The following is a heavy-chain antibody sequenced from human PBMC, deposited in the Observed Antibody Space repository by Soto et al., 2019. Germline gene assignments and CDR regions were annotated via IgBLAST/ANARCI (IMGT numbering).Heavy chain of an antibody. CDR1: GFTFSSYS. D-gene: IGHD3-10*01. CDR3: AREHHTILRGVIYYGMDV. CDR2: ISSSSSYI. V-gene: IGHV3-21*01. Sequence: PGGSLRLSCAASGFTFSSYSMNWVRQAPGKGLEWVSSISSSSSYIYYADSVKGRFTISRDNAKNSLYLQMNSLRAEDTAVYYCAREHHTILRGVIYYGMDVWGQGTTVTVSS. J-gene: IGHJ6*02.